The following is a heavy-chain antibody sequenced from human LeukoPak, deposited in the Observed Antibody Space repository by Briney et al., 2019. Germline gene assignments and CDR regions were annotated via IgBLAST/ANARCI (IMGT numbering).Heavy chain of an antibody. Sequence: GRCLRPSCAASAFTFTSYEMSWVRQAPGEGLEWVSYISSSGRTIYYADSVKGRFTISTGNAKNSLYLQMNRLRAEDTAVYYCARGDCSSTSCQDYYYGMDVWGKGTTVTVSS. CDR2: ISSSGRTI. CDR3: ARGDCSSTSCQDYYYGMDV. D-gene: IGHD2-2*01. J-gene: IGHJ6*04. V-gene: IGHV3-48*03. CDR1: AFTFTSYE.